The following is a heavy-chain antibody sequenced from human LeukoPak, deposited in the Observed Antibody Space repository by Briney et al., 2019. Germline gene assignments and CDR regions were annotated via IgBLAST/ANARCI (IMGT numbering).Heavy chain of an antibody. CDR1: GFTFSDYY. CDR2: ISSSGSSI. J-gene: IGHJ3*02. Sequence: PGGSLRLSCAASGFTFSDYYMSWIRQAPGKGLEWVSYISSSGSSIYYVDSVKGRFTISRDNAKNSLYLQMSSLRAEDTAVYYCARDWVIHDAFDIWGQGTMVTVSS. D-gene: IGHD2-21*01. CDR3: ARDWVIHDAFDI. V-gene: IGHV3-11*01.